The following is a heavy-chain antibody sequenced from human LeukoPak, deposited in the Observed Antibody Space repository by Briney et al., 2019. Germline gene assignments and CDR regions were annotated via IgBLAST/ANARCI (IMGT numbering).Heavy chain of an antibody. Sequence: ASVKVSCKASGYTFTSYAMNWVRQAPGQGLEWMGWINTNTGNPTYAQGFTGRFVFSLDTSVSTAYLQISSLKAEDTAVYYCARVSEYSSSWYGYYYYYYMDVWGKGTTVTISS. V-gene: IGHV7-4-1*02. CDR1: GYTFTSYA. CDR2: INTNTGNP. D-gene: IGHD6-13*01. J-gene: IGHJ6*03. CDR3: ARVSEYSSSWYGYYYYYYMDV.